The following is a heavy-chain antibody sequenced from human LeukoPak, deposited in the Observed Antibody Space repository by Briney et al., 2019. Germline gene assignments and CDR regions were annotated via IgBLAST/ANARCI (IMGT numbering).Heavy chain of an antibody. Sequence: GRSLRLSCAASGFTFSSYAMSWVRRARGKGLEWVSAISGSGGSTYYADSVKGRFTISRDNSKNTLYLQMNSLRAEDTAVYYCAKDTAQGSAFDIWGQGTMVTVSS. CDR1: GFTFSSYA. D-gene: IGHD5-18*01. CDR2: ISGSGGST. CDR3: AKDTAQGSAFDI. V-gene: IGHV3-23*01. J-gene: IGHJ3*02.